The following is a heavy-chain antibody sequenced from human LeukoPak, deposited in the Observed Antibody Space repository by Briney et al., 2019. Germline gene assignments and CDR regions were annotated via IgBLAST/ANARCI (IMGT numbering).Heavy chain of an antibody. D-gene: IGHD3-10*01. J-gene: IGHJ4*02. V-gene: IGHV3-49*02. CDR3: TGSFGELSFFDY. Sequence: GSFTISRDDSKSIAYLQMNSLKTEDTAVYYCTGSFGELSFFDYWGQGTLVTVSS.